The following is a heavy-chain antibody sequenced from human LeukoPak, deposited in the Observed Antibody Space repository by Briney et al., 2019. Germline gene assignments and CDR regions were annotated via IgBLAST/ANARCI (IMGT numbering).Heavy chain of an antibody. D-gene: IGHD3-22*01. CDR2: SNPSGGST. Sequence: GASVKVCCKASGYTFTSYYMHWVRQAPGQGLEWMGISNPSGGSTSYAQKFQGRVTMTRDTSTSTVYMELSSLRSEDTAVYYCARGRSDSSGSAEYFQHWGQGTLVTVFS. CDR1: GYTFTSYY. CDR3: ARGRSDSSGSAEYFQH. J-gene: IGHJ1*01. V-gene: IGHV1-46*01.